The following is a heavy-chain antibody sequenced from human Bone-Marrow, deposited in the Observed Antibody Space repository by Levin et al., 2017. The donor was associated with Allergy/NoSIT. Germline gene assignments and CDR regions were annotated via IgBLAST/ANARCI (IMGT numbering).Heavy chain of an antibody. Sequence: PSQTLSLPCTVSGVSIRRTTHYWGWIRQSPGKGLEWIGSFYYSGSPYYNPSLKSRVTISVDTSKNQFSLKVNSVTAADTAVYSCARQQSGLYEPFDIWGQGTMVTVSS. V-gene: IGHV4-39*01. CDR3: ARQQSGLYEPFDI. D-gene: IGHD3-16*01. CDR2: FYYSGSP. CDR1: GVSIRRTTHY. J-gene: IGHJ3*02.